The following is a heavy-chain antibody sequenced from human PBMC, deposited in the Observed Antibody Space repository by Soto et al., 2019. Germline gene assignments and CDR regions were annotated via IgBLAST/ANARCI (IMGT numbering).Heavy chain of an antibody. V-gene: IGHV3-33*01. Sequence: QVQLVESGGGVVQPGRSLRLSCAASGFTFSSYGMHWVRQAPGKGLEWVAVIWYDGSNKYYADSVKGRFTISRDNSKNXLYLQMTSLRAEDTAVYYCASPFGTPTSPYSGMEVWGQGTTVTVSS. CDR1: GFTFSSYG. D-gene: IGHD3-16*01. CDR3: ASPFGTPTSPYSGMEV. J-gene: IGHJ6*02. CDR2: IWYDGSNK.